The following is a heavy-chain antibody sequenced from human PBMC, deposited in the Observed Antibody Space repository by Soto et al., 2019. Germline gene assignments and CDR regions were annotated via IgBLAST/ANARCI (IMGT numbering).Heavy chain of an antibody. CDR2: IYHSGST. J-gene: IGHJ4*02. D-gene: IGHD4-17*01. CDR3: AGGMTTVITFAY. CDR1: GGSISSGGYS. V-gene: IGHV4-30-2*01. Sequence: PSDTLSLTCAVFGGSISSGGYSWSWIRQPPGKGLECIGYIYHSGSTYYNPSLKSRVTISVDRSKNQFSLRLSSVTAADTAVKYCAGGMTTVITFAYGGQGTRVPVPS.